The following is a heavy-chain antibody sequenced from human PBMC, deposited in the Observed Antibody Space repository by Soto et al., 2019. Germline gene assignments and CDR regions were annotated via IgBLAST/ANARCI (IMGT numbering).Heavy chain of an antibody. D-gene: IGHD5-18*01. CDR2: IIPIFGTA. J-gene: IGHJ6*02. V-gene: IGHV1-69*01. CDR1: GGTFSSYA. Sequence: QVQLVQSGAEVKKPGSSVKVSCKASGGTFSSYAISWVRQAPGQGLEWMGGIIPIFGTANYAQKFQGRGTITADESTSTAYMELSSLRSEDTAVYYCALRGTAMVTTLYYYYGMDVWGQGTTVTVSS. CDR3: ALRGTAMVTTLYYYYGMDV.